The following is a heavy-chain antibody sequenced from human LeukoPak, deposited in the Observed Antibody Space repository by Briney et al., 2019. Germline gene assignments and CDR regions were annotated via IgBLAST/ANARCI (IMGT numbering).Heavy chain of an antibody. CDR1: GGTFSSKA. Sequence: SVKVSCKASGGTFSSKAISWVRQAPGQGPEWMGGIIPIFGTTNNAQKFQGRVTITADESTSTAYMELSSLRSEDTAVYYCARARSGGIFYDAFDVWGQGTMVTVSS. J-gene: IGHJ3*01. D-gene: IGHD2-15*01. CDR2: IIPIFGTT. CDR3: ARARSGGIFYDAFDV. V-gene: IGHV1-69*13.